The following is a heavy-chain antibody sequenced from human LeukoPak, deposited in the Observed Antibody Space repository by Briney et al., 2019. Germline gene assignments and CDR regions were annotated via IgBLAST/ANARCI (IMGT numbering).Heavy chain of an antibody. Sequence: SETLSLTCTVSGGSISSSSYYWGWIRQPPGKGLEWIGSIYYSGSTYYNPSLKSRVTISVDTSKNQFSLKLSSVTAADTAVYYCARIDFVGSSALDYWGQGTLVTVSS. CDR3: ARIDFVGSSALDY. CDR1: GGSISSSSYY. V-gene: IGHV4-39*07. CDR2: IYYSGST. J-gene: IGHJ4*02. D-gene: IGHD6-6*01.